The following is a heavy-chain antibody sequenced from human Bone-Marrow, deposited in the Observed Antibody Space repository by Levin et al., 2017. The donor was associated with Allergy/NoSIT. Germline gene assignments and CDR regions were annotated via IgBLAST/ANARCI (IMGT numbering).Heavy chain of an antibody. D-gene: IGHD6-13*01. J-gene: IGHJ3*02. V-gene: IGHV3-64D*06. Sequence: PGESLKISCSASGFTFSSYAMHWVRQAPGKGLEYVSAISSNGGSTYYADSVKGRFTISRDNSKNTLYLQMSSLRAEDTAVYYCVSYSSSWYSIVDAFDIWGQGTMVTVSS. CDR1: GFTFSSYA. CDR2: ISSNGGST. CDR3: VSYSSSWYSIVDAFDI.